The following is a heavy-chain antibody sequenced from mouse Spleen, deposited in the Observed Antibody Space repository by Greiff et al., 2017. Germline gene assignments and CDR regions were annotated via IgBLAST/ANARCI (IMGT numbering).Heavy chain of an antibody. V-gene: IGHV2-2*02. Sequence: VQLQQSGPGLVQPSQSLSITCTVSGFSLTSYGVHWVRQSPGKGLEWLGVIWSGGSTDYNAAFISRLSISKDNSKSQVFFKMNSLQANDTAIYYCARIYGNYGGFAYWGQGTLVTVSA. CDR3: ARIYGNYGGFAY. CDR2: IWSGGST. CDR1: GFSLTSYG. J-gene: IGHJ3*01. D-gene: IGHD2-1*01.